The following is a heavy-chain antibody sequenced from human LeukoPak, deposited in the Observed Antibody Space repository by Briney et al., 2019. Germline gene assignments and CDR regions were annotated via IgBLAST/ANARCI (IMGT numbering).Heavy chain of an antibody. J-gene: IGHJ3*02. CDR2: INPNSGGT. Sequence: ASVKVSCKASGYTFTGYYMHWVRQAPGQGLEWMGRINPNSGGTNYAQNFQGRVTITRDTSISTAYMELSRLRSDDTAVYYCARDARAHDAFDIWGQGTMVTVSS. D-gene: IGHD5-24*01. CDR1: GYTFTGYY. CDR3: ARDARAHDAFDI. V-gene: IGHV1-2*06.